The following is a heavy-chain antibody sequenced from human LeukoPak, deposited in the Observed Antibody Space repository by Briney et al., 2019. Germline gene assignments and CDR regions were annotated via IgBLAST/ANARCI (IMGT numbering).Heavy chain of an antibody. CDR2: IRYDGSNK. CDR1: GFTFSSYG. Sequence: PGGSLRLSCAASGFTFSSYGMHWVRQAPGKGLEWVAFIRYDGSNKYYADSVKGRFTISRDNSKNTLFLQMNSLRAEDTAVYYCAKDALLVGAIYYFDYWGQETLVTVSS. J-gene: IGHJ4*02. D-gene: IGHD1-26*01. V-gene: IGHV3-30*02. CDR3: AKDALLVGAIYYFDY.